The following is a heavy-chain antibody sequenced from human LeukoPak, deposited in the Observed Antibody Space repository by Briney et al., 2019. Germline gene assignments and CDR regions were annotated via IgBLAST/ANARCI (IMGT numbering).Heavy chain of an antibody. D-gene: IGHD2-15*01. CDR3: AREWLGLLGDWFDP. CDR2: ISAYNGNT. J-gene: IGHJ5*02. CDR1: GCTFTSYG. V-gene: IGHV1-18*01. Sequence: ASVKVSCKASGCTFTSYGISWVRQAPGQGLEWMGWISAYNGNTNYAQKLQGRVTMTTDTSTSTAYMELRSLRSDDTAVYYCAREWLGLLGDWFDPWGQGTLVTVSS.